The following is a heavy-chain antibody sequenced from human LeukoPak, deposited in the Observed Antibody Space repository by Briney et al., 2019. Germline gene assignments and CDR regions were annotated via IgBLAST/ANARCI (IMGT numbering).Heavy chain of an antibody. D-gene: IGHD3-9*01. V-gene: IGHV1-2*02. CDR2: INPNSGGT. J-gene: IGHJ5*02. CDR3: ARDEVDILTGENWFDP. CDR1: GYTFTGYY. Sequence: ASVEVSCKASGYTFTGYYMHWVRQAPGQGLEWMGWINPNSGGTNYAQKFQGRVTMTRDTSISTAYMELSRLRSDDTAVYYCARDEVDILTGENWFDPWGQGTLVTVSS.